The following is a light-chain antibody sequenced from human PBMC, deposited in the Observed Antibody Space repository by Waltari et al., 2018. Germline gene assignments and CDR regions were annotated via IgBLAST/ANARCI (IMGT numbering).Light chain of an antibody. Sequence: QSVLTQTPSVSEAPKQRVTISWSGSRSNIGNNAVNGYQQVPGKAPKLLVFADDLLPSGVSDRFSGSKSGTSASLAISGLRSEDEGVYFCAAWDDSLKGVLFGGGTKLTVL. CDR1: RSNIGNNA. J-gene: IGLJ2*01. CDR2: ADD. V-gene: IGLV1-36*01. CDR3: AAWDDSLKGVL.